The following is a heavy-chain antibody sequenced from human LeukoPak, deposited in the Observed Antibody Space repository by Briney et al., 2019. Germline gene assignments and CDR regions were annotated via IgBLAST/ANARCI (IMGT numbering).Heavy chain of an antibody. CDR1: GSSISSYY. V-gene: IGHV4-59*01. D-gene: IGHD3-9*01. CDR3: ARDGDDILTGHEYYFDY. Sequence: KTSETLSLTCTVSGSSISSYYWSWIRQPPGKGLEWIGYIYYSGSTNYNPSLKSRVTISVDTSKNQFSLKLSSVTAADTAVYYCARDGDDILTGHEYYFDYWGQGTLVTVSS. J-gene: IGHJ4*02. CDR2: IYYSGST.